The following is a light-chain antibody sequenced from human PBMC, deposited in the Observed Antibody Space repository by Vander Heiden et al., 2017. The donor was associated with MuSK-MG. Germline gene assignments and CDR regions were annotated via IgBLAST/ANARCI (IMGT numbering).Light chain of an antibody. Sequence: LVMTQSPATLSVSTGERATLSCRASQSISNSLAWYQQKPGQAPRLLIYGASRRATGIPARFSGSGSGTEFTLTITGLQSEDFAVYYCQQDYTWARTFGLGTKVEIK. J-gene: IGKJ1*01. CDR3: QQDYTWART. CDR2: GAS. V-gene: IGKV3-15*01. CDR1: QSISNS.